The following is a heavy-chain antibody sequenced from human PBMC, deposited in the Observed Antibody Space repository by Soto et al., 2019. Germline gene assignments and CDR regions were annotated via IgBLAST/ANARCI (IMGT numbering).Heavy chain of an antibody. CDR3: ARDPGYYGSAALYYYGMDV. V-gene: IGHV1-3*01. J-gene: IGHJ6*02. Sequence: EASVKVSCKASGYTFTSYAMHWVRQAPGQRLEWMGWINAGNGNTKYSQKFQGRVTITRDTSASTAYMELSSLRSEDTAVYYCARDPGYYGSAALYYYGMDVWGQGTTVTVSS. CDR2: INAGNGNT. D-gene: IGHD3-10*01. CDR1: GYTFTSYA.